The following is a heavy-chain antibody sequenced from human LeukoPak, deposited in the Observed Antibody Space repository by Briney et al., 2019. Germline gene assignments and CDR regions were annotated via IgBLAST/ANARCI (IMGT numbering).Heavy chain of an antibody. CDR2: INHSGST. CDR1: GGSFSVYY. Sequence: SETLSLTCAVYGGSFSVYYWSWIRQPPGKGLEWIGEINHSGSTNYNPSLKSRVTISVDKSKNQSSLKPSSVTAADTAVYYCARGRPQIYDFWSGYYCDAFDIWGQGTMVTVSS. CDR3: ARGRPQIYDFWSGYYCDAFDI. J-gene: IGHJ3*02. V-gene: IGHV4-34*01. D-gene: IGHD3-3*01.